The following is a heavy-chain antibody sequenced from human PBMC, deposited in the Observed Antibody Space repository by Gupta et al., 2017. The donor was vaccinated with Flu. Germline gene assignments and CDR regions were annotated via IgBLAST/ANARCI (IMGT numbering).Heavy chain of an antibody. J-gene: IGHJ6*01. V-gene: IGHV1-18*01. CDR1: GYAFTSYG. CDR2: ISPYNGHT. CDR3: ARSGLALTPHGMDI. D-gene: IGHD3-9*01. Sequence: QVQLVQSGTEVKKPGASVKASCKASGYAFTSYGISWVRQAPGQGLEWMGWISPYNGHTNHSQKLQGRVTLTTDTSTSTAYMELRSLRSDDTAVYYCARSGLALTPHGMDIRGQGTTVTVSS.